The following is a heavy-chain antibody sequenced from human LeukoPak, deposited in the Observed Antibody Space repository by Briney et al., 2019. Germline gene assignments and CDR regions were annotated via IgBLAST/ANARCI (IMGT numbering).Heavy chain of an antibody. J-gene: IGHJ3*02. D-gene: IGHD2-15*01. CDR1: EFTSSSYS. Sequence: PGGSLRLSCAASEFTSSSYSMNWVRQAPGKGLEWVSSISSSSSYIYYADSVKGRFTISRDNAKNSLYLQMNSLRAEDTAVYYCARDNELLLDRSAFDIWGQGTMVTVSS. V-gene: IGHV3-21*01. CDR2: ISSSSSYI. CDR3: ARDNELLLDRSAFDI.